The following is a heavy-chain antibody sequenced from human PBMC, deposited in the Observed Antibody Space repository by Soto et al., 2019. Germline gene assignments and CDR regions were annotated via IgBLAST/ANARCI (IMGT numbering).Heavy chain of an antibody. V-gene: IGHV4-31*01. Sequence: QVQLQESGPGLVKPSQTLSLTCTVSGGSISSGGYYWSWIRQHPGKGLEWIGYIYYSGSTYYNPSLRSLVTVSVDTSKNQFSLKLSSVTAADMAVYYCASGNSTGCDWFDPWGQGTLVTVSS. D-gene: IGHD2-2*01. CDR3: ASGNSTGCDWFDP. CDR1: GGSISSGGYY. J-gene: IGHJ5*02. CDR2: IYYSGST.